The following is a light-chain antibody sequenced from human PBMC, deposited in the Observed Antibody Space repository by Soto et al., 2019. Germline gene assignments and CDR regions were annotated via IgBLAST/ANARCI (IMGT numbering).Light chain of an antibody. CDR3: CSYACSYTSYV. CDR1: SSDVCGYNY. V-gene: IGLV2-11*01. CDR2: DVS. Sequence: QSALTQPRSVSGSPGQSVTISCTGTSSDVCGYNYVSWYQQHPGKAPKLMIYDVSKRPSGVPDRFSGSKSGNTASLTISGFQAEDEADYSCCSYACSYTSYVFRTGTKVTVL. J-gene: IGLJ1*01.